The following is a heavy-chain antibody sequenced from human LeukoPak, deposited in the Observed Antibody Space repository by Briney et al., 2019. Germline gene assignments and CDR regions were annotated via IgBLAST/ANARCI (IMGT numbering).Heavy chain of an antibody. J-gene: IGHJ4*02. V-gene: IGHV3-23*01. CDR2: ISGSGGST. CDR3: AKDRQVAQGSFDY. D-gene: IGHD2-15*01. Sequence: PGGSLRLSCAASGFTFSSYWMSWVRQAPGKGLEWVSAISGSGGSTYYADSVKGRFTISRDNSKNTLCLQMNSLRAEDTAVYYCAKDRQVAQGSFDYWGQGTLVTVSS. CDR1: GFTFSSYW.